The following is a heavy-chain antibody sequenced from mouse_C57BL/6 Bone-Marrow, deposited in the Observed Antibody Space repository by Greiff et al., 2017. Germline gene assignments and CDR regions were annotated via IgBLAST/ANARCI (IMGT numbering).Heavy chain of an antibody. J-gene: IGHJ4*01. Sequence: VQLQQSGAELVKPGASVKFSCTASGFNINDYYMHWVKQRTEQGLEWIGRIDPEDGETKYAPKFQGKATITADTSSNTAYLQLSSLTSEDTAVCYCARFDTTVVDAMDYWGQGTSVTVSS. CDR1: GFNINDYY. V-gene: IGHV14-2*01. CDR2: IDPEDGET. CDR3: ARFDTTVVDAMDY. D-gene: IGHD1-1*01.